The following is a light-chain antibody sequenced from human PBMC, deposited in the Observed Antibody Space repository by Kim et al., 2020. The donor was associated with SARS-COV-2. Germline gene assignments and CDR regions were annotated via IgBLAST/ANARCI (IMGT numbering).Light chain of an antibody. CDR2: AAS. Sequence: AIRMTQSPSSFSASTGDRVTITCRASQGISSYLAWYQQKPGKAPKLLIYAASTLQSGVPSRFSGSGSGTDFTLTINCLQSEDFATYYCQQYYSYLPYSFGQGTKLEI. CDR3: QQYYSYLPYS. CDR1: QGISSY. J-gene: IGKJ2*03. V-gene: IGKV1-8*01.